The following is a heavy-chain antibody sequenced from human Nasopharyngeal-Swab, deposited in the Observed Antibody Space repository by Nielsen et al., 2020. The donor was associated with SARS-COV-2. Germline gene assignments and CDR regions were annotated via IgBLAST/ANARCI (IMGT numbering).Heavy chain of an antibody. J-gene: IGHJ5*02. CDR3: ARDSADYYDSSIFSNWFDP. Sequence: SETLSLTCTVSGASISTYYWSWIRQSPGTGLESIGCISYSGSTNYNPSLKSRVSISVDTSKNHLSLSLTYVTAADSAVYYCARDSADYYDSSIFSNWFDPWGQGTLVTVSS. CDR1: GASISTYY. V-gene: IGHV4-59*01. CDR2: ISYSGST. D-gene: IGHD3-22*01.